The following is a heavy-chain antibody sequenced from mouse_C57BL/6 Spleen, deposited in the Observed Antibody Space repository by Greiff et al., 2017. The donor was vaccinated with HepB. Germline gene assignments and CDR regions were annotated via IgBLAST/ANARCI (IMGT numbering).Heavy chain of an antibody. D-gene: IGHD2-4*01. J-gene: IGHJ1*03. V-gene: IGHV1-82*01. CDR2: IYPGDGDT. CDR3: ARKIYYDYDENFDV. CDR1: GYAFSSSW. Sequence: QVQLKQSGPELVKPGASVKISCKASGYAFSSSWMNWVKQRPGKGLEWIGRIYPGDGDTNYNGKFKGKATLTADKSSSTAYMQLSSLTSEDSAVYFCARKIYYDYDENFDVWGTGTTVTVSS.